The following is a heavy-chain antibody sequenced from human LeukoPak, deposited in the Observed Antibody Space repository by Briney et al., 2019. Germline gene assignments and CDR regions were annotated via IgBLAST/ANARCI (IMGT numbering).Heavy chain of an antibody. CDR3: ARVRGCNVHNCLLGGWFDP. CDR2: IKPSGIT. Sequence: SETLSLTCIISGGSISDYYWTWIRQPPGKGLEWIGEIKPSGITNYNPSLKSRVTLSIDTSKNQFSLKVASVTAADMAVYYCARVRGCNVHNCLLGGWFDPWGQGTLVTVSS. V-gene: IGHV4-34*01. J-gene: IGHJ5*02. D-gene: IGHD1-20*01. CDR1: GGSISDYY.